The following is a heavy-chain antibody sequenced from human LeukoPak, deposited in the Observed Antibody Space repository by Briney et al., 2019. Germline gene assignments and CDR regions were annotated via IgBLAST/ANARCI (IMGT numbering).Heavy chain of an antibody. CDR1: GGSISSSSYY. Sequence: SETLSLTCTVSGGSISSSSYYWGWIRQPPGKVLEWIGSIYYSGSTYYNPSLKSRVTISVDTSKNQFSLKLSSVTAADTAVYYCARPGASGDYIDYWGQGTLVTVSS. J-gene: IGHJ4*02. CDR3: ARPGASGDYIDY. D-gene: IGHD3-10*01. CDR2: IYYSGST. V-gene: IGHV4-39*01.